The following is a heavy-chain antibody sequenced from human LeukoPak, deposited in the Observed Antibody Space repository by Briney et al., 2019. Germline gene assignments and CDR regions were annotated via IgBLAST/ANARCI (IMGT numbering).Heavy chain of an antibody. V-gene: IGHV1-69*05. J-gene: IGHJ4*02. CDR3: ARDRYCTYGVCYQYY. CDR2: IIPIFGTA. CDR1: GGTFSSYA. Sequence: ASVKVSCKASGGTFSSYAISWVRQAPGQGLEWMGRIIPIFGTANYAQKFQGRVTITTDESTSTAYMELSSLRSEDTAVYYCARDRYCTYGVCYQYYWGQGTLVTVSS. D-gene: IGHD2-8*01.